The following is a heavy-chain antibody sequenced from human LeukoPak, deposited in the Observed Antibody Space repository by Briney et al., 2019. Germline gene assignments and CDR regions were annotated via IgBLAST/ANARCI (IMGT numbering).Heavy chain of an antibody. CDR3: ARFVGATFQLDY. V-gene: IGHV1-46*01. Sequence: ASVKVSCKASGYTFTNYYIHWVRQAPGQGLECMGIINPSGGSTSYAQKFQGRVTMTRDMSTSTVYMELSSLRSEDTAVYYCARFVGATFQLDYWGQGTLVTVSS. D-gene: IGHD1-26*01. J-gene: IGHJ4*02. CDR2: INPSGGST. CDR1: GYTFTNYY.